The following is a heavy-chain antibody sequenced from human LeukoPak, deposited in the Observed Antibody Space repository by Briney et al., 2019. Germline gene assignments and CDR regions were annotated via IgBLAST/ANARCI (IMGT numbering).Heavy chain of an antibody. CDR2: IRNKADGGTP. CDR3: TRDPPTRY. J-gene: IGHJ4*02. Sequence: PGRSLRLSCTASGFTFGDYTITWIRQAPGKGLEWVGFIRNKADGGTPEYAASVKGRFTISRDGSKSLAYLQMNSLKTDDTAVYYCTRDPPTRYWGQGTLVSVSS. V-gene: IGHV3-49*01. CDR1: GFTFGDYT. D-gene: IGHD1-26*01.